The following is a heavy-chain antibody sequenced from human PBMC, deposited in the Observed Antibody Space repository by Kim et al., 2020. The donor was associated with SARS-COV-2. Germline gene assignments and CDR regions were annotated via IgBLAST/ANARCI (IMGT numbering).Heavy chain of an antibody. CDR1: HGSINNSY. J-gene: IGHJ4*02. CDR3: ARVFLYDILTGFFDY. D-gene: IGHD3-9*01. Sequence: SETLSLTCTVSHGSINNSYWGWIRQPPGKGLEWIGYIYYRGTTDYNASLKSRVTMSVDTSKNQFSLKLSSVTAADTAVYFCARVFLYDILTGFFDYWGQGIPVTVSS. CDR2: IYYRGTT. V-gene: IGHV4-59*01.